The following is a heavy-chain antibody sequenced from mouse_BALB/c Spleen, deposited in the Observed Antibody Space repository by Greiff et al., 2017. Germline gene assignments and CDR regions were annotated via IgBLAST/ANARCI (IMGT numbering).Heavy chain of an antibody. CDR2: IDPANGNT. CDR1: GFNIKDTY. V-gene: IGHV14-3*02. CDR3: ARSPHYYGSSSYWYFDV. D-gene: IGHD1-1*01. Sequence: VQLQQSGAELVKPGASVKLSCTASGFNIKDTYMHWVKQRPEQGLEWIGRIDPANGNTKYDPKFQGKATITADTSSNTAYLQLSSLTSEDTAVYYCARSPHYYGSSSYWYFDVWGAGTTVTVSS. J-gene: IGHJ1*01.